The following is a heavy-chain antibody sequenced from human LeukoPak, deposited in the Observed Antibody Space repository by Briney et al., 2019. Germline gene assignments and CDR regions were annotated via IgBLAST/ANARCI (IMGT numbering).Heavy chain of an antibody. D-gene: IGHD6-13*01. CDR3: AKAGSSWYYFDY. V-gene: IGHV3-23*01. CDR1: GFTFSSYS. CDR2: ISGSGGST. Sequence: GGSLRLSCAASGFTFSSYSMNWVRQAPGKGLEWVSAISGSGGSTYYADSVKGRFTISRDNSKNTLYLQMNSLRAEDTAVYYCAKAGSSWYYFDYWGQGTLVTVSS. J-gene: IGHJ4*02.